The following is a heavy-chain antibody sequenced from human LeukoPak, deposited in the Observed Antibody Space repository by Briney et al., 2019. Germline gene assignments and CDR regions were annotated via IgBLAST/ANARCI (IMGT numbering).Heavy chain of an antibody. CDR3: AREMYCSGGSCYGDAFDI. D-gene: IGHD2-15*01. J-gene: IGHJ3*02. Sequence: PWGSLRLSCAASGFTVSNKYMSWVRQAPGRGLEWVSVIYSGGSTYYADSVKGRFSISRDKSKNTLYLQMNSLRAEDTALYYCAREMYCSGGSCYGDAFDIWGQGTMVTVSS. CDR2: IYSGGST. CDR1: GFTVSNKY. V-gene: IGHV3-66*01.